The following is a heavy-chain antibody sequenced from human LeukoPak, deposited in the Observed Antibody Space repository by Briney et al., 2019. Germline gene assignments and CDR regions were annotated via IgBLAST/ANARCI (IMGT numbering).Heavy chain of an antibody. Sequence: PGGSLRLSCAASGFTFSSSAMSWVRQVPGKGLEWVSGISASGGSTSYADSVRGRFTISRDNSKNTLYLQMNSLRAEDTAVYYCAKDQYSDHYFYYGVDVWGQGTTVTVSS. V-gene: IGHV3-23*01. CDR1: GFTFSSSA. CDR2: ISASGGST. CDR3: AKDQYSDHYFYYGVDV. D-gene: IGHD5-12*01. J-gene: IGHJ6*02.